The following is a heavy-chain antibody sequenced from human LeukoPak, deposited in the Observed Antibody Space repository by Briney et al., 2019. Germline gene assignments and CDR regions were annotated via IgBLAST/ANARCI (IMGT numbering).Heavy chain of an antibody. CDR3: ARPGGVWFGELGLGGMAF. V-gene: IGHV1-2*06. CDR1: GYTFTGHY. Sequence: ASVKVSCKASGYTFTGHYIHWVRQAPGQGLEWMGRIGPNSGATNYAQKFQGRVTMTRDTSISTAYMELSGLTFEDTAVYYCARPGGVWFGELGLGGMAFWGQGTTVTVSS. J-gene: IGHJ6*02. CDR2: IGPNSGAT. D-gene: IGHD3-10*01.